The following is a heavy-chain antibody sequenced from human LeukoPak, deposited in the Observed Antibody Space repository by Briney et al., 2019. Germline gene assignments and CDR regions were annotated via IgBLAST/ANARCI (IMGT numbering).Heavy chain of an antibody. D-gene: IGHD5-12*01. J-gene: IGHJ4*02. Sequence: GGSLRLSCVASGFTFSTYGMHWVRQAPGKGLEWVSIISYDGSNKYYADSVKGRFTISRDNSKNTLYLEMNSLRVEDTAVYYCATYSGDLDYWGQGTLVTVSS. V-gene: IGHV3-30*03. CDR1: GFTFSTYG. CDR2: ISYDGSNK. CDR3: ATYSGDLDY.